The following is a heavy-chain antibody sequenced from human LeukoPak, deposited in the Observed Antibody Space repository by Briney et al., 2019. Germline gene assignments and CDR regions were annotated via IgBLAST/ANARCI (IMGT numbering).Heavy chain of an antibody. CDR3: ARGYYEGAFDI. D-gene: IGHD3-22*01. CDR1: D. J-gene: IGHJ3*02. V-gene: IGHV1-8*01. Sequence: DINWVRQATGQGLEWMGWMNPNSGNTGYAQKFQGRVTMTRNTSISTAYMELSSLRSEDTAVYYCARGYYEGAFDIWGQGTMVTVSS. CDR2: MNPNSGNT.